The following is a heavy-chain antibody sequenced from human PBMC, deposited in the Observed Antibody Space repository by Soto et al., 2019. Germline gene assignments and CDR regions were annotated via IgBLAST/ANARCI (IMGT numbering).Heavy chain of an antibody. D-gene: IGHD6-19*01. J-gene: IGHJ4*02. Sequence: ASVKVSCKASGYTFTSYYMHWVRQAPGQGLEWMGIINPSGGSTSYGQKFQGRVTMTRDTSTSTVYMELSSLRSEDTAVYYCARSSGWYDYFDYWGQGTLVTVSS. V-gene: IGHV1-46*01. CDR2: INPSGGST. CDR1: GYTFTSYY. CDR3: ARSSGWYDYFDY.